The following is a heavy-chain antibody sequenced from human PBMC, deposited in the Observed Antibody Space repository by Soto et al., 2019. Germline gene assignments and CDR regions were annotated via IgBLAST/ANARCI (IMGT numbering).Heavy chain of an antibody. Sequence: AETLSLTCAVSVGSISSSSYYWCGIRQPPGKGLEWIGSIYYSGSTYYNPSLKSRVTISVDTSKNQFSLKLSSVTAADTAVYYCARQKDDFWSGYFDYWGQGTLVTVSS. CDR3: ARQKDDFWSGYFDY. V-gene: IGHV4-39*01. J-gene: IGHJ4*02. CDR2: IYYSGST. D-gene: IGHD3-3*01. CDR1: VGSISSSSYY.